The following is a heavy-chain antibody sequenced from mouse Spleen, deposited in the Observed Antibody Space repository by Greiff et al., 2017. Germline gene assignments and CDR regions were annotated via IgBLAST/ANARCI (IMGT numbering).Heavy chain of an antibody. D-gene: IGHD1-1*01. Sequence: QVQLQQPGAELVKPGASGKLSCKASGYTFTSYWLHGVRQRPGQGLEGIGMIHPDSGSTNYNEKFKSKATLTVDKSSSTAYMQLSSLTSEDSAVYYCARRTTVVARGAMDYWGQGTSVTVSS. CDR3: ARRTTVVARGAMDY. V-gene: IGHV1-64*01. CDR2: IHPDSGST. J-gene: IGHJ4*01. CDR1: GYTFTSYW.